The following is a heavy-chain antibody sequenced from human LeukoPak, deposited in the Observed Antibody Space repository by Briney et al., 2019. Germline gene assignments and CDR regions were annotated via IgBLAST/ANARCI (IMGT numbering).Heavy chain of an antibody. CDR2: IYTSGST. Sequence: SQTLSLTCTVSGGSISSGSYYWCWIRQPAGKGLEWIGRIYTSGSTNYNPSLKSRVTISVDTSKNQFSLKLSSVTAADTAVYYCARDHCSSTSCLRVNWFDPWGQGTLVTVSS. CDR1: GGSISSGSYY. D-gene: IGHD2-2*01. CDR3: ARDHCSSTSCLRVNWFDP. J-gene: IGHJ5*02. V-gene: IGHV4-61*02.